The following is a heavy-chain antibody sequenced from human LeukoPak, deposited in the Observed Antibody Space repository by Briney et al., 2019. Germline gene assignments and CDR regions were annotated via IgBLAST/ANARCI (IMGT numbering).Heavy chain of an antibody. J-gene: IGHJ4*02. D-gene: IGHD4-17*01. V-gene: IGHV4-59*01. CDR2: IYYSGST. CDR1: GGSISSYY. CDR3: ARGPYGFDY. Sequence: SGTLSLTCTVSGGSISSYYWSWIRQPPGKGLEWIGYIYYSGSTNYNPSLKSRVTISVDTSKNQFSLKLSSVTAADTAVYYCARGPYGFDYWGQGTLVTVSS.